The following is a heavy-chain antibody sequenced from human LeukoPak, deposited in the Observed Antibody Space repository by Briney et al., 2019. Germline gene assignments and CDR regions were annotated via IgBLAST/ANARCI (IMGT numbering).Heavy chain of an antibody. CDR1: GGSISSGGYY. J-gene: IGHJ6*02. CDR3: ARKRQLWLQGDYYYYGMDV. CDR2: XXXSGST. V-gene: IGHV4-31*03. D-gene: IGHD5-18*01. Sequence: PSQTLSLTCTVSGGSISSGGYYCSWIRQHPGKGLGXIXXXXXSGSTYYNPSLKSRVTISVDTSKNQFSLKLSSVTAADTAVYYCARKRQLWLQGDYYYYGMDVWGQGTTVTVSS.